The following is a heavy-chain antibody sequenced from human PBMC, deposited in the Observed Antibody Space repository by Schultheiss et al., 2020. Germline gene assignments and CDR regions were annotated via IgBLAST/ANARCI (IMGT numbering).Heavy chain of an antibody. CDR3: ARVRGYGGHKIHDY. Sequence: GGSLRLSCAASGFMFTDYYMSWVRQAPGKGLEWVSYISSSTSYTTYADSVKGRFTISRDNAKNSMYLLMDSLRAEDTAVYYCARVRGYGGHKIHDYWGQGTTVTVSS. J-gene: IGHJ4*03. V-gene: IGHV3-11*05. CDR2: ISSSTSYT. CDR1: GFMFTDYY. D-gene: IGHD5-12*01.